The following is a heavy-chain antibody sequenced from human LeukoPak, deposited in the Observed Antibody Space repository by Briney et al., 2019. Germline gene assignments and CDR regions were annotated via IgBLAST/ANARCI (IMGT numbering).Heavy chain of an antibody. CDR1: GGSISSYY. D-gene: IGHD4-17*01. CDR2: VFYSGST. J-gene: IGHJ5*01. Sequence: SETLSLTCTVSGGSISSYYWSWIRQPPGKGLEWIGFVFYSGSTNYKPSLKSRVTISVDTSKNQYSLKLRSVTAADTAVYYCARGDYGWNWFDPWGQGTTVTVSS. CDR3: ARGDYGWNWFDP. V-gene: IGHV4-59*08.